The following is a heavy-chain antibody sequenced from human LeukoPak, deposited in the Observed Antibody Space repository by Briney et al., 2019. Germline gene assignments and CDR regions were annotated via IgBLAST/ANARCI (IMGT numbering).Heavy chain of an antibody. Sequence: AETLSLTCTVSGGSISSSSYYWGWIRQPPGKGLEWIGSIYYSGSTYYNPSLKSRVTISVDTSKNQFSLKLSSVTAADTAVYYCERDANRGWRGFDPWGQGTLVTVSS. D-gene: IGHD7-27*01. J-gene: IGHJ5*02. CDR1: GGSISSSSYY. CDR2: IYYSGST. CDR3: ERDANRGWRGFDP. V-gene: IGHV4-39*07.